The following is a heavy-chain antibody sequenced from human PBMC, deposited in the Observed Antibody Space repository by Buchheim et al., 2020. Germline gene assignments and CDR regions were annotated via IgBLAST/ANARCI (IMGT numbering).Heavy chain of an antibody. V-gene: IGHV3-23*01. Sequence: EVQPLESGGGLVQPGGSLRLSCAASGFTFSSYAMSWVRQAPGKGLEWVSAISGSGGSTYYADSVKGRFTISRDNSKNTLYLQMNSLRAEDTAVYYCAKDPYYYDSSGYYSGRIDYFDYWGQGTL. CDR3: AKDPYYYDSSGYYSGRIDYFDY. CDR1: GFTFSSYA. J-gene: IGHJ4*02. D-gene: IGHD3-22*01. CDR2: ISGSGGST.